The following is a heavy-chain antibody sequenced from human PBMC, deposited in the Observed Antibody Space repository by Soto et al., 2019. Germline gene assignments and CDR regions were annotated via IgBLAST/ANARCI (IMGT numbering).Heavy chain of an antibody. V-gene: IGHV3-30-3*01. D-gene: IGHD5-12*01. CDR1: GFTFSSYA. CDR3: ARDLGRWLQTPIDY. Sequence: PGGSLRLSCAASGFTFSSYAMHWVRQAPGKGLEWVAVISYDGSNKYYADSVKGRFTISRDNSKNTLYLQMNSLRAEDTAVYYCARDLGRWLQTPIDYWGQGTQVTVSS. J-gene: IGHJ4*02. CDR2: ISYDGSNK.